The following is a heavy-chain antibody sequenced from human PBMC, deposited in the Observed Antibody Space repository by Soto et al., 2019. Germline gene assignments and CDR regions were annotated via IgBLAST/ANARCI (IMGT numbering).Heavy chain of an antibody. CDR3: ARDSDYYDSSGYYPEYFQH. Sequence: GFTFSSHAMHWVRQAPGKGLEWVSYISRSSSTTYYADSVKGRFTISRDNAKNSLYLQMNSLRDEDTAVYYCARDSDYYDSSGYYPEYFQHWGQGTLVTVSS. CDR1: GFTFSSHA. V-gene: IGHV3-48*02. D-gene: IGHD3-22*01. J-gene: IGHJ1*01. CDR2: ISRSSSTT.